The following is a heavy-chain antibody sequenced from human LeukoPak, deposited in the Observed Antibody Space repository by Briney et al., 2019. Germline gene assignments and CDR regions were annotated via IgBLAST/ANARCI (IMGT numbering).Heavy chain of an antibody. CDR1: GFTFSSYS. CDR2: ISSSSSYI. J-gene: IGHJ4*02. D-gene: IGHD3-22*01. CDR3: ARDPPYYYDSSGYSPESDY. V-gene: IGHV3-21*01. Sequence: GGSLRLSCAASGFTFSSYSMNWVRQAPGKGLEWVSSISSSSSYIYYADSVKGRFTISRDNAKNSLYLQMNSLRAEDTAVYYCARDPPYYYDSSGYSPESDYWGQGTLVTVSS.